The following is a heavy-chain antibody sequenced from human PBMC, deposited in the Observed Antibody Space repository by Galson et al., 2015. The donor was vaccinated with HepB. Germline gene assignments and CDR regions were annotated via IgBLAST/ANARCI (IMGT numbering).Heavy chain of an antibody. CDR2: ISYDGSNK. D-gene: IGHD3-10*01. V-gene: IGHV3-30*18. J-gene: IGHJ6*02. CDR1: GFTFSSYG. CDR3: AKAVKSLLWFGEGPRGGMDV. Sequence: SLRLSCAASGFTFSSYGMHWVRQAPGKGLEWVAVISYDGSNKYYADSVKGRFTISRDNSKNTLYLQMNSLRAEDTAVYYCAKAVKSLLWFGEGPRGGMDVWGQGTTVTVSS.